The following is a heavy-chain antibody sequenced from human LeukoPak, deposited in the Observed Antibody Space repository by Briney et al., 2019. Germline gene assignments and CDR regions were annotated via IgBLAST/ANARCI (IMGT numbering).Heavy chain of an antibody. J-gene: IGHJ4*02. D-gene: IGHD3-22*01. Sequence: SVKVSCKASGFTFTSPAMQWVRQARGQRLEWIGWIVVGSGNTNYAQKFQERVTITRDMSTSTAYMELSSLRSEDTAVYYCAAVVGGTMIPPDYWGQGTLVTVSS. CDR2: IVVGSGNT. V-gene: IGHV1-58*02. CDR3: AAVVGGTMIPPDY. CDR1: GFTFTSPA.